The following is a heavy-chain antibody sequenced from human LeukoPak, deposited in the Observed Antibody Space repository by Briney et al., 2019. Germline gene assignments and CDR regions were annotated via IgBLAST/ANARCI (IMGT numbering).Heavy chain of an antibody. V-gene: IGHV5-10-1*01. CDR3: ARQSSSSWYALDY. CDR2: IDPSDSYT. D-gene: IGHD6-13*01. Sequence: GESLKISCKGSGYSFTSYWISWVRQMPGKGLEWMGRIDPSDSYTNYSPSFQGHVTISADKSISTTYLQWSSLKASDTAMYYCARQSSSSWYALDYWGQGTLVTVSS. CDR1: GYSFTSYW. J-gene: IGHJ4*02.